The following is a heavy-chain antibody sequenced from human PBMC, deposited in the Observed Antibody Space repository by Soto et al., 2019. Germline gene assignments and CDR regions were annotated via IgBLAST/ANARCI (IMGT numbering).Heavy chain of an antibody. Sequence: GASVKVSCKASGYTFTSYGICWVRQAPGQVLEWMGWISAYNGNTNYAQKLQGRVTMTTDTSTITSYMYLRSLISDDTAVYYCARDKPPLSTGYSSGWYYFDYWGQGTLVTVSS. D-gene: IGHD6-19*01. CDR1: GYTFTSYG. J-gene: IGHJ4*02. CDR3: ARDKPPLSTGYSSGWYYFDY. V-gene: IGHV1-18*01. CDR2: ISAYNGNT.